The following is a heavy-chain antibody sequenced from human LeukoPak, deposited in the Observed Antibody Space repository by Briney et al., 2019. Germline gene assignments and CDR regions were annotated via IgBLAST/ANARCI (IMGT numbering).Heavy chain of an antibody. D-gene: IGHD3-10*01. CDR1: GYTFTNYA. V-gene: IGHV1-46*01. CDR2: INPSGGST. Sequence: ASVKVSCKASGYTFTNYAIHWVRQAPGQGLEWMGIINPSGGSTSYAQKFQGRVTMTRDTSTSTVYMELSSLRSEDTAVYYCARAMGGLDYWGQGTLVTVSS. CDR3: ARAMGGLDY. J-gene: IGHJ4*02.